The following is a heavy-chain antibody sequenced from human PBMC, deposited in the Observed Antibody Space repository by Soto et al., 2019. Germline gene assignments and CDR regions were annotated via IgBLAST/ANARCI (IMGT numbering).Heavy chain of an antibody. CDR2: IYYSGST. D-gene: IGHD3-10*01. Sequence: PSETLSLTCTVSGGSISSSSYYWGWIRQPPGKGLEWIGSIYYSGSTYYNPSLKSRVTISVDTSKNQFSLKLSSVTAADTAVYYCARHAATMVRGVIIGTPNWFDHWGQRTLVTVSS. J-gene: IGHJ5*02. CDR3: ARHAATMVRGVIIGTPNWFDH. V-gene: IGHV4-39*01. CDR1: GGSISSSSYY.